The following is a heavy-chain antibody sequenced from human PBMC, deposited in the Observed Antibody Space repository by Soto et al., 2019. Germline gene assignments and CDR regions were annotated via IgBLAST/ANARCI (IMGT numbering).Heavy chain of an antibody. CDR2: ITRDGYNK. Sequence: GGSLRLSCAGSGFISKNYALNWVRQAPGKGLEWVASITRDGYNKYYADSVKGRFTISRDNSRDTLSLQMTALTIEDSSVYYCTKSSGGSSSVGMDYWGQGTRVTVSS. D-gene: IGHD6-6*01. CDR3: TKSSGGSSSVGMDY. J-gene: IGHJ4*02. CDR1: GFISKNYA. V-gene: IGHV3-30*04.